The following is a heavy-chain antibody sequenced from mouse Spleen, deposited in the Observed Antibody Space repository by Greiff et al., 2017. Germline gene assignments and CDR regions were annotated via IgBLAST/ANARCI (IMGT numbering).Heavy chain of an antibody. CDR3: AREGITVVATRGAMDY. CDR1: GFTFSSYA. CDR2: ISSGGGNT. V-gene: IGHV5-9*04. J-gene: IGHJ4*01. Sequence: EVKLMESGGGLVKRGGSLKLSCAASGFTFSSYAMSWVRQTPEKRLEWVATISSGGGNTYYPDSVKGRFTISRDNAKNTLYLQMSSLKSEDTAMYYCAREGITVVATRGAMDYWGQGTSVTVSS. D-gene: IGHD1-1*01.